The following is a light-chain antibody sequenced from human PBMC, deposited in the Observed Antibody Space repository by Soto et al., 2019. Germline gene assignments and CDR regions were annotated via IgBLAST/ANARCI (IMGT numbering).Light chain of an antibody. Sequence: QSVLTQPASVSGSPGQSITISCTGTSSDVGANNYDSWNQKYPGEAPKVIIYDVSHRPAGVSNRFSGSNSGNTASLTISGLQTQDEADYYCSSYTSATTYVFGTGTKVTVL. J-gene: IGLJ1*01. V-gene: IGLV2-14*01. CDR1: SSDVGANNY. CDR3: SSYTSATTYV. CDR2: DVS.